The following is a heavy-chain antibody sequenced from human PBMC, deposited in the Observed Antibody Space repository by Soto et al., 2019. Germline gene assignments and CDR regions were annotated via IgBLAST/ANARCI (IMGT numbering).Heavy chain of an antibody. Sequence: ASVKVSCKASGGTFSSYAISWVRQAPGQGLEWMGGIIPIFGTANYAQKFQGRVTITADESTSTAYMELSSLRSEDTAVYYCARVLGSAMVRGADFYYGMGVWGQGTTVTVSS. CDR1: GGTFSSYA. CDR3: ARVLGSAMVRGADFYYGMGV. J-gene: IGHJ6*02. V-gene: IGHV1-69*13. CDR2: IIPIFGTA. D-gene: IGHD3-10*01.